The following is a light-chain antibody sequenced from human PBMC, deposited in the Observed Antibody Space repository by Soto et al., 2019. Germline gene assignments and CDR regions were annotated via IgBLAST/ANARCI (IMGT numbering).Light chain of an antibody. V-gene: IGKV1-5*03. CDR3: QQYNSDPLT. J-gene: IGKJ4*01. Sequence: DIQMTQSPSTLSASVGDRVTITCRASQSISSWLAWYQQKPGKAPKLLIYKASSLESGVPSRFSGSGSVTEFTLTISGLQPDDFATYYCQQYNSDPLTFGGGTEVEI. CDR2: KAS. CDR1: QSISSW.